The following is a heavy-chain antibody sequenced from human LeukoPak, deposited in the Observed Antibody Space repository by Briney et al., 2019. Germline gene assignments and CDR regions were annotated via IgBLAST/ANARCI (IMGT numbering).Heavy chain of an antibody. Sequence: GGSLRLSCSASGFTFSTYSMNWVRQAPGKGLEWVSSISSSSSYIYYADSVKGRFTISRDNAKNSLYLQMNSLRAEDTAVYYCARDRGSSWGNVDYWGQGTLVTVSS. J-gene: IGHJ4*02. D-gene: IGHD6-13*01. CDR1: GFTFSTYS. CDR3: ARDRGSSWGNVDY. V-gene: IGHV3-21*01. CDR2: ISSSSSYI.